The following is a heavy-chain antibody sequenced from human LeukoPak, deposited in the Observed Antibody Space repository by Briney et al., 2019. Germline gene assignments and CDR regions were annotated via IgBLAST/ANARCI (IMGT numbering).Heavy chain of an antibody. CDR1: GFTFSSYA. CDR2: ISYDGSNK. CDR3: ARDVPYYYDGSGYFDY. J-gene: IGHJ4*02. D-gene: IGHD3-22*01. Sequence: GGSLRLSCAASGFTFSSYAMHWVRQAPGKGLEWVAVISYDGSNKYYADSVKGRFTISRDNSKNTLYLQMNSLRAEDTAVYYCARDVPYYYDGSGYFDYWGQGTLVTVSS. V-gene: IGHV3-30*04.